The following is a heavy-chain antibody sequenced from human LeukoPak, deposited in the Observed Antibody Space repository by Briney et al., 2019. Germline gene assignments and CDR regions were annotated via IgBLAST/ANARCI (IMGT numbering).Heavy chain of an antibody. CDR3: ARHHPLTGTTSRYYNWFDP. J-gene: IGHJ5*02. CDR1: GGSISSYY. CDR2: IYYSGST. D-gene: IGHD1-20*01. Sequence: SETLSLTCTVSGGSISSYYWTWIRQPPGKGLEWIGSIYYSGSTYYNPSLKSRVTISVDTSKNQFSLKLSSVTAADTAVYYCARHHPLTGTTSRYYNWFDPWGQGTLVTVSS. V-gene: IGHV4-39*01.